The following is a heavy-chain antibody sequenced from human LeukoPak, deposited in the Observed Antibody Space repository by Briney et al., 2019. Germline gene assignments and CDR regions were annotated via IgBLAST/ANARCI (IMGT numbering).Heavy chain of an antibody. D-gene: IGHD6-6*01. J-gene: IGHJ5*02. Sequence: SETLSLTCTVSDVSISSSYWSWIRQPPGKGLEWIGYIYYSGSTHYNPSLKSRLTISVDTSKNQFSLKLSSVTAADTAVYYCARGRIAARNWFDPWGQGTLVTVSS. CDR2: IYYSGST. V-gene: IGHV4-59*12. CDR1: DVSISSSY. CDR3: ARGRIAARNWFDP.